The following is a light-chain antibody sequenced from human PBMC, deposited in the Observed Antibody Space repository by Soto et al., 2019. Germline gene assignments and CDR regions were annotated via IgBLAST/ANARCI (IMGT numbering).Light chain of an antibody. J-gene: IGLJ2*01. Sequence: QSALTQPASVSGSPGQSISISYTGTSGDVGGYNYVSWYQQHPGKAPKLMIYDVSNRPSGVSNRFSGSKSGNTASLTISGLQTEDEADYYCSSYTSSSTLVFGGGTKLTVL. V-gene: IGLV2-14*01. CDR1: SGDVGGYNY. CDR3: SSYTSSSTLV. CDR2: DVS.